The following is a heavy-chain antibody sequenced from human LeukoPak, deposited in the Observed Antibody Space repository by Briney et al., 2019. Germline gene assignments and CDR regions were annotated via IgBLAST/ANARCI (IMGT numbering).Heavy chain of an antibody. CDR2: ISGSGGTT. J-gene: IGHJ6*02. CDR1: GFTFNNYA. Sequence: GGSLRLSCAASGFTFNNYAMNWVRQAPGKRLEWVSVISGSGGTTYYADSVKGRFTISRDSSKNTLYLQMNSLRAEDTAVYYCAKVSGGGLYYDGMDVWGQGTTVTVSS. CDR3: AKVSGGGLYYDGMDV. V-gene: IGHV3-23*01. D-gene: IGHD1-14*01.